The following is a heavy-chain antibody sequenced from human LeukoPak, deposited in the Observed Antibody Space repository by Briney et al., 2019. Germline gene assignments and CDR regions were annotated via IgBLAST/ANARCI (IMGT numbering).Heavy chain of an antibody. CDR1: GGTFSSYT. D-gene: IGHD3-16*01. CDR3: APSDPSEGGAFDI. J-gene: IGHJ3*02. CDR2: IIPILSIA. V-gene: IGHV1-69*02. Sequence: SVKVSCKASGGTFSSYTISWVRQAPGQGLEWMGRIIPILSIANYAQKFQGRVTITADKSTSTAYMELSSLRSEDTAVYYCAPSDPSEGGAFDIWGQGTMVTVSS.